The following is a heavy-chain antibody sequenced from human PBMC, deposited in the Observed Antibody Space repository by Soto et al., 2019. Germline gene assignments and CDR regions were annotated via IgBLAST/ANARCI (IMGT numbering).Heavy chain of an antibody. CDR3: TRGRGFGHFTPPFDY. CDR1: GGSFSGYF. D-gene: IGHD3-10*01. CDR2: INHSGST. Sequence: QVQLQQWGAGLLKPSETMSLTCAVSGGSFSGYFWSWIRQPPGKGLEWIGEINHSGSTYYNPSLGRRVTLXVDTSRSQFSLKLRSVTAADTAVYFCTRGRGFGHFTPPFDYWGQGTLVTVSS. V-gene: IGHV4-34*01. J-gene: IGHJ4*02.